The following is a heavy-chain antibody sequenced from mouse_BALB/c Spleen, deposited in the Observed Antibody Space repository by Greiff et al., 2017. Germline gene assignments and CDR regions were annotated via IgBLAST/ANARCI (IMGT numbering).Heavy chain of an antibody. CDR3: ARKYGKDYAMDY. CDR1: GYAFTNYL. V-gene: IGHV1-54*01. D-gene: IGHD2-10*02. Sequence: LVESGAELVRPGTSVKVSCKASGYAFTNYLIEWVKQRPGQGLEWIGVINPGSGGTNYNEKFKGKATLTADKSSSTAYMQLSSLTSDDSAVYFCARKYGKDYAMDYWGQGTSVTVSS. CDR2: INPGSGGT. J-gene: IGHJ4*01.